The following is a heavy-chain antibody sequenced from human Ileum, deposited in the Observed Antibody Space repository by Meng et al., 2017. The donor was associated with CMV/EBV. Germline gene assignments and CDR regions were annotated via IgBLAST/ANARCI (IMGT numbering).Heavy chain of an antibody. V-gene: IGHV3-53*01. J-gene: IGHJ3*02. CDR1: GLTVSSNY. CDR2: IYSGGTT. Sequence: GGSLRPSCAVSGLTVSSNYMSWVRQAPGKGLEWVSVIYSGGTTGYADSVRGRFTISRDKSKNMLYLQMNSLRVEDTAVYYCERSSGWYAFDMWGQGTTVTVSS. D-gene: IGHD6-19*01. CDR3: ERSSGWYAFDM.